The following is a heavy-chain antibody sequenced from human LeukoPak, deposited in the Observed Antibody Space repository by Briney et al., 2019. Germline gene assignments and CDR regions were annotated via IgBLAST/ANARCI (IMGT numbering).Heavy chain of an antibody. CDR2: INPNSGGT. J-gene: IGHJ4*02. Sequence: ASVRVSCKASGYTFTGYYMHWVRQAPGQGLEWMGWINPNSGGTNYAQKFQGRVTMTRDTSTSTVYMELSSLRSEDTAVYYCARDTVATTLSWSDYWGQGTLVTVSS. D-gene: IGHD5-12*01. V-gene: IGHV1-2*02. CDR3: ARDTVATTLSWSDY. CDR1: GYTFTGYY.